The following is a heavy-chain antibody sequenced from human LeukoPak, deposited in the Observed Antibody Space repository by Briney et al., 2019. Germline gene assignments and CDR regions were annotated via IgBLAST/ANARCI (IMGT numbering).Heavy chain of an antibody. J-gene: IGHJ4*02. V-gene: IGHV4-39*01. CDR1: GGSVSSSSDY. CDR3: ATLDSGSYSEIDN. D-gene: IGHD1-26*01. CDR2: IYYAGDT. Sequence: PSETLSLRGTVSGGSVSSSSDYWGWIRPAPGKGLGCMGSIYYAGDTYYNPALKSRVTISVDTSKNQFSLKLRSVTAADTAVYFCATLDSGSYSEIDNWGQGTLVIVSS.